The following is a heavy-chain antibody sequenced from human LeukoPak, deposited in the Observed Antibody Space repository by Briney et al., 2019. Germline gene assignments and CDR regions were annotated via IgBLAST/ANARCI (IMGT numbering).Heavy chain of an antibody. CDR2: ISSSGSTI. Sequence: GGSLRLSCAASGFTFSSYEMNWVRQAPGQGLEWVSYISSSGSTIYYADSVKGRFTISRDNAKNSLYLQMNSLRAEDTAVYYCARGNYYGSGSYYYYYYYMDVWGKGATVTVSS. J-gene: IGHJ6*03. D-gene: IGHD3-10*01. CDR3: ARGNYYGSGSYYYYYYYMDV. V-gene: IGHV3-48*03. CDR1: GFTFSSYE.